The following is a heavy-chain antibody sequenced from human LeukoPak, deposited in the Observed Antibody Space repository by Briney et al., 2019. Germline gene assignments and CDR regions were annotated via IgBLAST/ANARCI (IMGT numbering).Heavy chain of an antibody. J-gene: IGHJ2*01. CDR1: GGSISSFY. CDR3: ARYATTVTTGYFDL. CDR2: IYYSGST. V-gene: IGHV4-59*08. D-gene: IGHD4-17*01. Sequence: SESLSLTCTVSGGSISSFYWNWIRQPPGKGLEWLGYIYYSGSTKYNPTLKSRVTISIDTSKNQFSLKLNSVTAADTAVYYCARYATTVTTGYFDLWGRGTLVTVSS.